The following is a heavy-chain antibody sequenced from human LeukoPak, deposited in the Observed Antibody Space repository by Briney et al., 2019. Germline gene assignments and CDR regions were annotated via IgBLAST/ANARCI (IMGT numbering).Heavy chain of an antibody. Sequence: GGSLRLSCVASGFIFDDFAMHWVRHVPGKGLEWLSLVTWDGDTTYYADSVRGRFTVSRDNSKNSLYLQMNSLRPEDTALYYCAKPNWTDGDWYRYFFFDLWGRGTLVTVSS. D-gene: IGHD4-17*01. CDR2: VTWDGDTT. CDR3: AKPNWTDGDWYRYFFFDL. J-gene: IGHJ2*01. CDR1: GFIFDDFA. V-gene: IGHV3-43*01.